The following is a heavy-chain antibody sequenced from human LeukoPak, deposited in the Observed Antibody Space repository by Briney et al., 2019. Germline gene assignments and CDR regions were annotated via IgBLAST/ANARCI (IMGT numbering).Heavy chain of an antibody. CDR2: KNARGSS. D-gene: IGHD2-15*01. CDR1: GGSISNYY. CDR3: ARGRYCSADICTGGDSFDI. J-gene: IGHJ3*02. V-gene: IGHV4-4*07. Sequence: SETLFLTCTVSGGSISNYYWSWIRQPAGKGLEWIGRKNARGSSNYNPPVQSRVTMSVDTSKNQFSLKLRSVTAADTAVYYCARGRYCSADICTGGDSFDIWGQGTMVSVSP.